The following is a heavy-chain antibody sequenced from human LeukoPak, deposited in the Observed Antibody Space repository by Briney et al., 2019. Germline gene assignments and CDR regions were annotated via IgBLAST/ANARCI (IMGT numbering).Heavy chain of an antibody. CDR1: GGSISSYY. D-gene: IGHD6-6*01. J-gene: IGHJ3*02. CDR2: IYYSGST. V-gene: IGHV4-59*01. Sequence: SETLSLTCTVSGGSISSYYWSWIRQPPGKGLEWIGYIYYSGSTNYNPSLKSRVTISVDTSKNQFSLKLSSVTAADTAVYYCAREGSSSSWNGAFDIWGQGTMVTVSS. CDR3: AREGSSSSWNGAFDI.